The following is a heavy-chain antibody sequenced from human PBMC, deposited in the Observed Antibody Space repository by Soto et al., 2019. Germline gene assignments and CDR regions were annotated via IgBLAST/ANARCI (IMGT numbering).Heavy chain of an antibody. J-gene: IGHJ5*02. CDR3: AGDPDSHYNDSHASSYP. Sequence: AXVKVSCKASGYTFTSYDINWVRQATGQGLEWMGWMNPNSGNTGYAQKFQGRVTITADKFTGTAYMELTRLRSDDTAVYYCAGDPDSHYNDSHASSYPWGQGTLVTVSS. CDR2: MNPNSGNT. V-gene: IGHV1-8*01. CDR1: GYTFTSYD. D-gene: IGHD3-22*01.